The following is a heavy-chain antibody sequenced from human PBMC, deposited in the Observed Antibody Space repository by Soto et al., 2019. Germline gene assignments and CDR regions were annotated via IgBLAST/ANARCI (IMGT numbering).Heavy chain of an antibody. J-gene: IGHJ4*02. CDR1: GGSLSSGAYY. D-gene: IGHD3-22*01. V-gene: IGHV4-31*03. Sequence: QVQLQESGPGLVKPSQTLSLTCTVSGGSLSSGAYYWSWIRQHPGKGLEWIGYIYYSGSTYYNPSLASRVTLSVDTSRKHCSLKVSSVTAADTAVYYCARANYFDSSGPFDYWGPGTLVTVSS. CDR3: ARANYFDSSGPFDY. CDR2: IYYSGST.